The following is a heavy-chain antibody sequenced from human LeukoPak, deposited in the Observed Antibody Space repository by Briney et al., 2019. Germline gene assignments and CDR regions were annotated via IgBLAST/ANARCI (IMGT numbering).Heavy chain of an antibody. D-gene: IGHD4-23*01. CDR1: GGSISGSY. CDR2: ILYSGST. J-gene: IGHJ2*01. V-gene: IGHV4-59*01. Sequence: SETLSLTCTVSGGSISGSYWSWIRQPPGRGLEWIGYILYSGSTNYNPSLESRVTISVDTSKNQFSLKLSSVTAADTAVYYCATVPVARYWYFDLGGRAPLVPVSS. CDR3: ATVPVARYWYFDL.